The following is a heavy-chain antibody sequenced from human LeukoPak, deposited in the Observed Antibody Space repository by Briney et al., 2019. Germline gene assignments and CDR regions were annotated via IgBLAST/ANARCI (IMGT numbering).Heavy chain of an antibody. CDR3: ARHRYCSSTSCSYFDY. V-gene: IGHV5-10-1*01. CDR2: IDPSASST. CDR1: GSTFTSYC. Sequence: GESLKLSCKGSGSTFTSYCISWVRPLPGKGLEWIGRIDPSASSTNHTPSFQGHVTISADKSISTADLQWSRLKASDTAMYYCARHRYCSSTSCSYFDYWGQGTLVTVSS. D-gene: IGHD2-2*01. J-gene: IGHJ4*02.